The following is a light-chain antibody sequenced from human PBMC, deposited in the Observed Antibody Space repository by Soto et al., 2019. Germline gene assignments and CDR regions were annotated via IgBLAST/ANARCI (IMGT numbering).Light chain of an antibody. V-gene: IGLV2-8*01. CDR2: GVS. J-gene: IGLJ2*01. CDR3: SSQAGSDSLMV. Sequence: QSVLTQPPSASGSPGQSVTISCTGTSSDIGTFSSISWYQQYPGKAPKLMIFGVSQRPSGVPDRFSGSKSANTASLTVYGLQDEDEAEYYCSSQAGSDSLMVFGGRTKVTVL. CDR1: SSDIGTFSS.